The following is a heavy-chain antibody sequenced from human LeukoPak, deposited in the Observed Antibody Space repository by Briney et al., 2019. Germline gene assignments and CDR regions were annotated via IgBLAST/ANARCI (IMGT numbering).Heavy chain of an antibody. V-gene: IGHV1-2*02. CDR3: ARSPRSIAAAGSTPGAFDI. Sequence: ASVKVSCKASGYTFTGYYMHWVRQAPGQGLEWMGWINPNSGGTNYAQKFQGRVTMTRDTSISTAYMELSRLRSDDTAVYYCARSPRSIAAAGSTPGAFDIWGQGTMVTVSS. CDR2: INPNSGGT. J-gene: IGHJ3*02. D-gene: IGHD6-13*01. CDR1: GYTFTGYY.